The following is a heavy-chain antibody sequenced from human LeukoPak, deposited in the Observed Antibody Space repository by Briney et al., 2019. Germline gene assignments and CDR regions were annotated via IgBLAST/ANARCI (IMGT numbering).Heavy chain of an antibody. D-gene: IGHD3-22*01. J-gene: IGHJ4*02. Sequence: GGSLRLSCTVSGLTFDDYAMHWVRQAPGKGLEWVSGISWNSGRIDYVDSVRGRFTISRDNAKNSLYLQMNSLRAEDTALYYCAKDIRSYYYDSSGLDYWGQGTLVTVSS. CDR3: AKDIRSYYYDSSGLDY. CDR2: ISWNSGRI. V-gene: IGHV3-9*01. CDR1: GLTFDDYA.